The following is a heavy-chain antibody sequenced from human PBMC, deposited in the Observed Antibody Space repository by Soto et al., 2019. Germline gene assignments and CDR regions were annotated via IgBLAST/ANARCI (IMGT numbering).Heavy chain of an antibody. CDR2: ISAYGGNT. CDR1: GYSFSSHG. J-gene: IGHJ6*02. V-gene: IGHV1-18*04. D-gene: IGHD1-20*01. CDR3: ARDPPITRSLRGTPLMDV. Sequence: QLVQSGAEVKKPGASVKVSCKASGYSFSSHGITWVPQAAAQGRERMGWISAYGGNTNYVEKFQGRVTMTTDTSTSTVYMDLRSLRSDDTAVYYCARDPPITRSLRGTPLMDVWGQGTTVTVSS.